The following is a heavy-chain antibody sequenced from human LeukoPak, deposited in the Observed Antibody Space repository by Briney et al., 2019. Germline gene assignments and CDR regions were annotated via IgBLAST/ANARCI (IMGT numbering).Heavy chain of an antibody. Sequence: TSETLSLTCAVYGGSFSGYYWSWIRQPPGKGLEWIGEINHSGSTNYNPSLKSRVTISVDTSKNQFSLKLSSVTAADTAVYYCARHVRGGSYFNYWGQGTLVTVSS. D-gene: IGHD3-16*01. CDR1: GGSFSGYY. CDR2: INHSGST. CDR3: ARHVRGGSYFNY. V-gene: IGHV4-34*01. J-gene: IGHJ4*02.